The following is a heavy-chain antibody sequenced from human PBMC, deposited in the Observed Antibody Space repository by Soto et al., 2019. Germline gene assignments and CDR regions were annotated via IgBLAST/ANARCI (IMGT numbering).Heavy chain of an antibody. D-gene: IGHD3-3*01. CDR2: IYYSGST. V-gene: IGHV4-61*01. CDR1: GGSVSSGSYY. Sequence: SETLSLTCTVSGGSVSSGSYYWSWIRQPPGKGLEWIGYIYYSGSTNYNPSLKSRVTISVDTPKNQFSLKLSSVTAADTAVYYCAREFFGVVDYWGQGTLVTVSS. J-gene: IGHJ4*02. CDR3: AREFFGVVDY.